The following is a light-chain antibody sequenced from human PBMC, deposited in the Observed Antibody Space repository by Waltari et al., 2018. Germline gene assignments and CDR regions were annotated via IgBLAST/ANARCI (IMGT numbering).Light chain of an antibody. CDR1: QSLSSN. CDR3: QQYNSLWT. V-gene: IGKV3-15*01. Sequence: IVMTQSPATLSVSPGEGATLSCKASQSLSSNLAWYQQKPGQLPRLLSDGASTRATGIPARFSGRGSGTEFTLTISSLQPDDFATYYCQQYNSLWTFGQGTKVEIK. CDR2: GAS. J-gene: IGKJ1*01.